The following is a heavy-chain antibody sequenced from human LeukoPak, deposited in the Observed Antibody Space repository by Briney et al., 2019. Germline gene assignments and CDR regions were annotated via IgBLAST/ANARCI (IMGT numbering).Heavy chain of an antibody. CDR3: ATHSSRWYDHDVFDI. Sequence: GASVKVSCKASGSSFTGSVIQWVRQARGQRLDWIGWIVVGSGNTNYAQKFQERVTITRDRSTSTAYMELSSLRSEDTALYYCATHSSRWYDHDVFDIWGQGTMVTVSS. D-gene: IGHD6-19*01. CDR2: IVVGSGNT. CDR1: GSSFTGSV. V-gene: IGHV1-58*02. J-gene: IGHJ3*02.